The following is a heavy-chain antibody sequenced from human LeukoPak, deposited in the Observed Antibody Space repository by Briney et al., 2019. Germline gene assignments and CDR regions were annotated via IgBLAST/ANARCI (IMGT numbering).Heavy chain of an antibody. CDR3: ARDARFDAFDI. V-gene: IGHV1-46*01. Sequence: GASVKVSCKASGYTFTSYYMHWVRQAPGQGLEWMGIINPSGGSTSYAQKFQGRVTISVDTSKNQFSLKLSSVTAADTAVYYCARDARFDAFDIWGQGTMVTVSS. CDR1: GYTFTSYY. CDR2: INPSGGST. J-gene: IGHJ3*02.